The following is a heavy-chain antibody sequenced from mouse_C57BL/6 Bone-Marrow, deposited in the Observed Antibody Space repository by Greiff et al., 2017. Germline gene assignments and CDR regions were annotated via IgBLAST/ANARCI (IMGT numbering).Heavy chain of an antibody. Sequence: QVHVKQSGAELMKPGASVKLSCKATGYTFTGYWIEWVKQRPGHGLEWIGEILPGSGSTNYNEKFKGKATLTVDQSSSTAYMQLNSLTSEDSAVYYCARGPPYGSFDYWGQGTTLTVSS. CDR2: ILPGSGST. D-gene: IGHD1-1*01. V-gene: IGHV1-9*01. J-gene: IGHJ2*01. CDR3: ARGPPYGSFDY. CDR1: GYTFTGYW.